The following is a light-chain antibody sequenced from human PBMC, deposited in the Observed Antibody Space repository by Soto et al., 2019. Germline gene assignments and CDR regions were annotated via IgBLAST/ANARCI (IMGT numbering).Light chain of an antibody. CDR1: QSISRW. J-gene: IGKJ2*01. V-gene: IGKV1-5*03. CDR3: QQYNDSFPYA. Sequence: DVQMTQSPSTLSASVGDRVTITCRASQSISRWLAWYQRKPGAAPKLLIYEASTLESGVPSRFSGSRSGTEFTFTVSSLQPDDFATYYCQQYNDSFPYAFGQGTKVDIK. CDR2: EAS.